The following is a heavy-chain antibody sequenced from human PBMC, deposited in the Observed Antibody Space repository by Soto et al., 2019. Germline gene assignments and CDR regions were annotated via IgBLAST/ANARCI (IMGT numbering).Heavy chain of an antibody. Sequence: ASVKVSCKASGYTFTSYDINWVRQATGQGLEWMGWMNPNSGNTGYAQKFQGRVTMTRNTSISTAYMELSSLRSEDTAVYYCARGRGYCTNGVCPRFAWFRYYYYMDVWGKGTTVTVSS. CDR1: GYTFTSYD. CDR2: MNPNSGNT. CDR3: ARGRGYCTNGVCPRFAWFRYYYYMDV. V-gene: IGHV1-8*01. J-gene: IGHJ6*03. D-gene: IGHD2-8*01.